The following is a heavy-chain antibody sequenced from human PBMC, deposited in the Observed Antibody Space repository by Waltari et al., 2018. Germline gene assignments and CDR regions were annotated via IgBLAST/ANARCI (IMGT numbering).Heavy chain of an antibody. CDR2: IYTSGST. J-gene: IGHJ4*02. V-gene: IGHV4-61*09. D-gene: IGHD4-17*01. CDR3: ARTDYGDFDFDY. CDR1: GGYISSGSYY. Sequence: QVQLQESGPGLVKPSQTLSLTCTVSGGYISSGSYYWSWIRQPAGKGLEWIGYIYTSGSTNYNPSLKSRVTISVDTSKTQFSLKLSSVTAADTAVYYCARTDYGDFDFDYWGQGTLVTVSS.